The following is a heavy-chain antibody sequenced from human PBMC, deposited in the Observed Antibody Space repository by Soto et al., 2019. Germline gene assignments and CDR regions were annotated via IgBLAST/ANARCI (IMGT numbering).Heavy chain of an antibody. CDR1: GGSISSYY. CDR2: IYYSGST. D-gene: IGHD4-4*01. CDR3: ARAGTTDAWGLAFDAFDI. V-gene: IGHV4-59*01. Sequence: PSETLSLTCTVSGGSISSYYWSWIRQPPGKGLEWIGYIYYSGSTNYNPSLKGRVTISVGTSKNQFSLKLSSVTAADTAVYYCARAGTTDAWGLAFDAFDIWGQGTMVTVSS. J-gene: IGHJ3*02.